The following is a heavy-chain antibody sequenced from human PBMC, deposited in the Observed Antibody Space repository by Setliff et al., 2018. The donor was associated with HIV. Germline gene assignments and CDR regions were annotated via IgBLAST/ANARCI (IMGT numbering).Heavy chain of an antibody. CDR1: GGSISNSRYY. V-gene: IGHV4-39*01. J-gene: IGHJ5*02. Sequence: SETLSLTCTVSGGSISNSRYYWSWIRQPPGKGLEWIGSIYYSGSTYYNPSLKSRVTISVDTSKNQFSLKLCSVTAADAAVYYCASRVYYYDSSGYLREEGFDPWGQGTLVTVS. CDR3: ASRVYYYDSSGYLREEGFDP. CDR2: IYYSGST. D-gene: IGHD3-22*01.